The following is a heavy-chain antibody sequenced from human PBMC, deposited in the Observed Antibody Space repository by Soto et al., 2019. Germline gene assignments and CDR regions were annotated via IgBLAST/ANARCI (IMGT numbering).Heavy chain of an antibody. Sequence: SVKVSCKASGGTFSSYAISWVRQAPGQGLEWMGGIIPIFGTANYAQKFQGRVTITADESTSTAYMELSSLRSEDTAVYYCARVGATRSYFDYWGQGTLVTVSS. D-gene: IGHD1-26*01. CDR1: GGTFSSYA. CDR2: IIPIFGTA. CDR3: ARVGATRSYFDY. V-gene: IGHV1-69*13. J-gene: IGHJ4*02.